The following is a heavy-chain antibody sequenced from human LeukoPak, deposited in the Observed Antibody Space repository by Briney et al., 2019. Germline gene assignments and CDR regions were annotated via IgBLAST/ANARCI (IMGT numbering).Heavy chain of an antibody. D-gene: IGHD2-15*01. Sequence: SETLSLTCAVYGGSFSGYYWSWIRQPPGKGLEWIGEINHSGSTNYNPSLKSRDTISVDTSKNQFSLKLSSVTAADTAVYYCASLYCSGGSCYSSDYWGQGTLVTVSS. CDR3: ASLYCSGGSCYSSDY. CDR2: INHSGST. V-gene: IGHV4-34*01. CDR1: GGSFSGYY. J-gene: IGHJ4*02.